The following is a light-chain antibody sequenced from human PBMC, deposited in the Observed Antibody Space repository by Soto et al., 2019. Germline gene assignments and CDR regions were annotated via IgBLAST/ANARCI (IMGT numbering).Light chain of an antibody. Sequence: SYELTQPPSVSVAPGKTARITCGGNNIGSKSVHWYQQKPGQAPVLVIYYDSDRPSGIPERCSGSNSGNTATLTISRVEAGDDADYYCQVWDSSSDHRVFGGGTKLTVL. V-gene: IGLV3-21*04. CDR3: QVWDSSSDHRV. CDR2: YDS. CDR1: NIGSKS. J-gene: IGLJ3*02.